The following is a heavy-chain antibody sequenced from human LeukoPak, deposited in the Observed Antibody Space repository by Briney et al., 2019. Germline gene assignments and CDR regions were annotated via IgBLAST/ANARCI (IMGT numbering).Heavy chain of an antibody. V-gene: IGHV4-39*01. J-gene: IGHJ4*02. Sequence: SETLSLTCTVSGGSISSSSYYWGRIRQPPGKGLEWIGSIYYSGSTYYNPSLKSRVTISVDTSKNQLSLKLSSVTAADTAVYYCARGIVVVPAAISPRSRYFDHWGQGTLVTVSS. CDR1: GGSISSSSYY. CDR2: IYYSGST. D-gene: IGHD2-2*01. CDR3: ARGIVVVPAAISPRSRYFDH.